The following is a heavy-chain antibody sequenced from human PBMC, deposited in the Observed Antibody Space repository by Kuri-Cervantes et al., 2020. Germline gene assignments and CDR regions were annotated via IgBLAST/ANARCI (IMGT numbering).Heavy chain of an antibody. Sequence: ASVKVSCKASGYTFTSYDINWVRQATGQGLEWMGWMNPNSGNTGYAQKFQGRVTMTRNTSISTAYMELSSLRSEDTAVYYCARLGAAHDCSGGSCSFNYYYYYMDVWVKGTTVTVSS. J-gene: IGHJ6*03. CDR3: ARLGAAHDCSGGSCSFNYYYYYMDV. CDR1: GYTFTSYD. V-gene: IGHV1-8*01. D-gene: IGHD2-15*01. CDR2: MNPNSGNT.